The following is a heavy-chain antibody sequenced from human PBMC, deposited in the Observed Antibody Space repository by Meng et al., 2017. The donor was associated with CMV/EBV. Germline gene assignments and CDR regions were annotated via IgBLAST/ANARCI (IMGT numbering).Heavy chain of an antibody. CDR2: INHSGST. CDR3: ARLGYSSSWYQFDY. J-gene: IGHJ4*02. V-gene: IGHV4-34*01. D-gene: IGHD6-13*01. Sequence: GSLRLSCAVYGGSFSGYYWSWIRQPPGKGLEWIGEINHSGSTYYNPSLKSRVTISVDTSKNQFSLKLSSVTAADTAVYYCARLGYSSSWYQFDYWGQGTLVTVSS. CDR1: GGSFSGYY.